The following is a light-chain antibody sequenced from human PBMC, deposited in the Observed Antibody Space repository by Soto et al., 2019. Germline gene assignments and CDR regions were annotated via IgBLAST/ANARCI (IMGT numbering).Light chain of an antibody. CDR1: QPVSSW. J-gene: IGKJ4*01. Sequence: DIQMTQSPSSVSASVGDRVTITCRASQPVSSWLAWYQQKPGEAPKLLIYAISSLQTGGPSRFSGSGSGTDFTLTISSLLPEAFASFYYQEAKSFTFGGGTNVEIK. V-gene: IGKV1-12*02. CDR2: AIS. CDR3: QEAKSFT.